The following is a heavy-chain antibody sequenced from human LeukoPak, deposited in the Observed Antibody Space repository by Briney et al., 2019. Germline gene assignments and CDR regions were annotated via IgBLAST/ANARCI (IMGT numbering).Heavy chain of an antibody. Sequence: SETLSLTCTVSGDSIMVAAYSWSWIRQPPGKGLEWIGYIYYSGRTYYNPSLKSRVTISLDRSKNQFSLKLSSVTAADTAVYFCARGYGDNSGAFDIWGQGTLVTVSS. D-gene: IGHD4-23*01. J-gene: IGHJ3*02. V-gene: IGHV4-30-2*01. CDR1: GDSIMVAAYS. CDR2: IYYSGRT. CDR3: ARGYGDNSGAFDI.